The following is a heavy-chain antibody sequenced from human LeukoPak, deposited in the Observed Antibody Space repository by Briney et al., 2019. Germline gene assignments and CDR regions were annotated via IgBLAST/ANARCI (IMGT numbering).Heavy chain of an antibody. CDR1: GFTLSNYW. J-gene: IGHJ6*02. V-gene: IGHV3-74*01. CDR2: INADGSSA. CDR3: ARDYGRSRDYGMDV. Sequence: GRSLRLSCAASGFTLSNYWMHWVRQAPGKGLEWVSRINADGSSASYADSVKGRFTISRDNAKNTLYLQMNSLRAEDTAMYYCARDYGRSRDYGMDVWGQGTTVTVSS. D-gene: IGHD3-10*01.